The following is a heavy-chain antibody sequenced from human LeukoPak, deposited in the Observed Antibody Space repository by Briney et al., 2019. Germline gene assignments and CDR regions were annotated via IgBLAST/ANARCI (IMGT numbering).Heavy chain of an antibody. CDR3: AKGVRSGTYYNCFDF. CDR1: GFNVDDYA. D-gene: IGHD1-26*01. J-gene: IGHJ5*01. CDR2: ISGDGKTT. Sequence: GGSLRLSCVASGFNVDDYALHWVRQAPGKGLEWISLISGDGKTTHYANSVNGRFTISRDNSENSLYLRMSSLRSEDTALYYCAKGVRSGTYYNCFDFWGQGTLVTVSS. V-gene: IGHV3-43*02.